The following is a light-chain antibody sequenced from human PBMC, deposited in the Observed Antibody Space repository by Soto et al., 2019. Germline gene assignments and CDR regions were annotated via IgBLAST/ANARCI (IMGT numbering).Light chain of an antibody. J-gene: IGLJ3*02. CDR2: AVR. Sequence: QSSLTQPHSWSGSPGRSVTISCTGTNSDVGRYNSVSWYQQLPGKAPKIIISAVRQRPSGVPDRFSGSKSGNTASLTISGLQADDEADYFCFSYTANENWVIGGGTKVTVL. CDR1: NSDVGRYNS. CDR3: FSYTANENWV. V-gene: IGLV2-11*01.